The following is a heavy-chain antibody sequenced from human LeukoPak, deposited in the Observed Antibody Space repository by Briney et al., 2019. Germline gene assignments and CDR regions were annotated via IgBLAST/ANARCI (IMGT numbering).Heavy chain of an antibody. J-gene: IGHJ5*02. CDR3: ARGGIYCSSTSCYLDP. CDR1: GYTFTSYD. CDR2: MNPNSGNT. Sequence: ASVKVSCKASGYTFTSYDINWVRQATGQGLEWMGWMNPNSGNTGYAQKFQGRVTITRNTSIGTAYMELSSLRSEDTAVYYCARGGIYCSSTSCYLDPWGQGTLVTVSS. V-gene: IGHV1-8*03. D-gene: IGHD2-2*01.